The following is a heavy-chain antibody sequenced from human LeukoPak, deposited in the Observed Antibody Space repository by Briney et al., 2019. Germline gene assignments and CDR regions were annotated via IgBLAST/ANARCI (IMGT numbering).Heavy chain of an antibody. CDR1: GGSFSGYY. CDR3: RRNSFWSGEIWFPP. D-gene: IGHD3-10*01. CDR2: INHSGST. Sequence: SETLSLTCAVYGGSFSGYYWSWIRQPPGKGLEWIGEINHSGSTNYNPSLKSRVTISVDTSKNQFSLKLSSVTAADTAVYYCRRNSFWSGEIWFPPGGRETRVPVS. V-gene: IGHV4-34*01. J-gene: IGHJ5*02.